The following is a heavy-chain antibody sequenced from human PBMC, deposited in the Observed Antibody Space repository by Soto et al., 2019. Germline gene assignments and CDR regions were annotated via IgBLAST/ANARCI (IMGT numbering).Heavy chain of an antibody. V-gene: IGHV4-4*02. CDR2: IHYSGTT. D-gene: IGHD2-8*02. CDR3: ARDPGYNTGGNWFDP. CDR1: VGSLSSTNW. Sequence: SETLSLTCAVSVGSLSSTNWWRWVRQSPGKGLEWIGDIHYSGTTNYNPSLKSRVIISVDKSKNQFSLRLSSVTAADTAVYYCARDPGYNTGGNWFDPWGQGTLVTVSS. J-gene: IGHJ5*02.